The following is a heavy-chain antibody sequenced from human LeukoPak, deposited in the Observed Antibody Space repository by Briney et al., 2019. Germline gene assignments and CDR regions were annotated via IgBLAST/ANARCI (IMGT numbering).Heavy chain of an antibody. CDR2: INPNSGGT. CDR1: GYTFTGYY. CDR3: ARDGFTMVRGVIKVQH. V-gene: IGHV1-2*06. Sequence: ASVKVFCKASGYTFTGYYMHWVRQAPGQGLEWMGRINPNSGGTNYAQKFQGRVTMTRDTSISTAYMELSSLRSDDTAVYYCARDGFTMVRGVIKVQHWGQGTLVTVSS. J-gene: IGHJ1*01. D-gene: IGHD3-10*01.